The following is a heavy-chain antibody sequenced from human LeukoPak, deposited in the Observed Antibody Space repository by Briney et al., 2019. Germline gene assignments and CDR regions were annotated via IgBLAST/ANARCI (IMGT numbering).Heavy chain of an antibody. J-gene: IGHJ4*02. V-gene: IGHV1-18*04. CDR1: GYTFTGYY. CDR3: ARDKIRVGASRDYFDY. CDR2: ISAYNGNT. Sequence: ASVKVSCKASGYTFTGYYIHWVRQAPGQGLEWMGWISAYNGNTNYAQKLQGRVTMTTDTSTSTAYMELRSLRSDETAVYYCARDKIRVGASRDYFDYWGQGTLVTVSS. D-gene: IGHD1-26*01.